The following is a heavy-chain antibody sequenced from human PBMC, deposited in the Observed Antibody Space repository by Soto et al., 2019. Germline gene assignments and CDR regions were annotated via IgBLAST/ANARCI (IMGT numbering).Heavy chain of an antibody. J-gene: IGHJ4*02. CDR3: ARGHLGITTTGTWYDFDY. CDR1: GDSISSYY. CDR2: IYYSGRT. D-gene: IGHD2-15*01. V-gene: IGHV4-59*01. Sequence: SETLPLTCTVSGDSISSYYWTWIRQPPGKGLEYIGYIYYSGRTYYNPSLKSRVTISVDTSKNQFSLKLSSVTAADTAVYYCARGHLGITTTGTWYDFDYWGQGTLVTVS.